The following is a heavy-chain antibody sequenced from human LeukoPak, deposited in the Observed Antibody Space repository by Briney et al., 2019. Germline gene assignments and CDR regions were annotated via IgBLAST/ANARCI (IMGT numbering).Heavy chain of an antibody. CDR2: INQDGSEK. D-gene: IGHD2/OR15-2a*01. V-gene: IGHV3-7*05. Sequence: GGSLRLSCAASGFTFNSYRISWVRQAPGEGLEWLANINQDGSEKYYVDSVKGRFTISRDNAKNSLYLQMNSLRAEYTAVYYCTTFYTRLTDYWGQGTLVTVS. J-gene: IGHJ4*02. CDR3: TTFYTRLTDY. CDR1: GFTFNSYR.